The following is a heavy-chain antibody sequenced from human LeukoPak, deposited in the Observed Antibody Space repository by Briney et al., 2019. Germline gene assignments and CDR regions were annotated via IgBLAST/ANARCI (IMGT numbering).Heavy chain of an antibody. CDR1: GGSISSYY. V-gene: IGHV4-59*08. CDR3: ARLSPHNYFDY. J-gene: IGHJ4*02. Sequence: SETLSLTCTVSGGSISSYYWSWIRQPPGKGLEWIGYIHYSGSTNYNPSLKSRVTISVDTSKNQFSLKVSSVTAADTAVYYCARLSPHNYFDYWGQGTLVTVSS. CDR2: IHYSGST.